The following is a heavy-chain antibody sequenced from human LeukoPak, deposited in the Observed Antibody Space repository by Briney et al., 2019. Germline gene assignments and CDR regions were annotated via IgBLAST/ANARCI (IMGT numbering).Heavy chain of an antibody. V-gene: IGHV3-23*01. Sequence: GGTLRLSCAASGITFSSYGMSWVRQVPGKGLEWVSSISHTGGSPYYADSMKGRFTISRDNAKNSLYLQMNSLRAEDTAVYYCARGYSSSSLATNDAFDIWGQGTMVTVSS. D-gene: IGHD6-6*01. J-gene: IGHJ3*02. CDR2: ISHTGGSP. CDR1: GITFSSYG. CDR3: ARGYSSSSLATNDAFDI.